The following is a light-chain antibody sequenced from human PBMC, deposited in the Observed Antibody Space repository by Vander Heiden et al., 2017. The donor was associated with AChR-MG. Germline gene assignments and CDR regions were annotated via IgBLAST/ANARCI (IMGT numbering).Light chain of an antibody. CDR3: QQYDNLPLT. CDR2: DAS. CDR1: QDISNY. Sequence: DIQITQSPSSLSASVVARVPITSQASQDISNYLNWYQQKPGKAPKLLIYDASNLETGVPSRFSGSGSGTDFTFTISSLQPEDIATYYCQQYDNLPLTFGGGTKVEIK. V-gene: IGKV1-33*01. J-gene: IGKJ4*02.